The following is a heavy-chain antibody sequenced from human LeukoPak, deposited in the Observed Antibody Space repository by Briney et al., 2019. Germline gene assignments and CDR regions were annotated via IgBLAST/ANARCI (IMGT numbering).Heavy chain of an antibody. Sequence: PGGSLRLSCAASGFTFSSYAMSWVRQAPGKGLEWVSAISGSGGSTYYADSVKGRFTISRDNSKNTLYLQMNSLRAEDTAVYYCAKAEDSGYDFFVYFDYWGQGTLVTVSS. D-gene: IGHD5-12*01. CDR2: ISGSGGST. CDR3: AKAEDSGYDFFVYFDY. CDR1: GFTFSSYA. J-gene: IGHJ4*02. V-gene: IGHV3-23*01.